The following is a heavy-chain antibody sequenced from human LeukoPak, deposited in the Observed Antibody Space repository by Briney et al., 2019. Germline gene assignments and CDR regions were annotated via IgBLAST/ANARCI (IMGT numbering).Heavy chain of an antibody. CDR1: GFTFSSYG. CDR3: AREPNAVAAYPYFDY. V-gene: IGHV3-30*02. Sequence: GGSLRLSCAASGFTFSSYGMHWVRQAPGKGLEGGAFIGYDGSNKYYADSVKGRFTISRDNSKNTLYLQMNSLRAEDTAVYYCAREPNAVAAYPYFDYWGQGTLVTVSS. J-gene: IGHJ4*02. CDR2: IGYDGSNK. D-gene: IGHD6-19*01.